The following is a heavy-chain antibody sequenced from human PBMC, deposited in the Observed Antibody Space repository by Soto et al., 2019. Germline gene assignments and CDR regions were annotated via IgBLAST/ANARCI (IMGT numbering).Heavy chain of an antibody. CDR1: CGSIRSYY. J-gene: IGHJ3*02. CDR3: ARHLTDYSNYGGVAFDI. Sequence: SETLSLTRPVSCGSIRSYYWRWVRQPPGEGLEWIGYIYYSGSTNYNPSLKSRVTISVDTSKNQFSLKLSSVTAADTAVYYCARHLTDYSNYGGVAFDIWGQGTMVTVSS. D-gene: IGHD4-4*01. CDR2: IYYSGST. V-gene: IGHV4-59*08.